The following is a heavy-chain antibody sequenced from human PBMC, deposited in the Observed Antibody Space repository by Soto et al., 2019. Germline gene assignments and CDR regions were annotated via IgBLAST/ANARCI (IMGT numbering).Heavy chain of an antibody. CDR3: VRYCSSADCYAGSAEYFQY. J-gene: IGHJ1*01. Sequence: QVHLVESGGGLVQPGGSLRLSCAASGFTFSDYYMTWIRQAPGKGLEWVSYISSSGHAIYYADSVKGRFTLSRDNTRNSLYLEMNSLRAEDTAIYYCVRYCSSADCYAGSAEYFQYWGQGTLVIVSA. CDR1: GFTFSDYY. V-gene: IGHV3-11*01. D-gene: IGHD2-2*01. CDR2: ISSSGHAI.